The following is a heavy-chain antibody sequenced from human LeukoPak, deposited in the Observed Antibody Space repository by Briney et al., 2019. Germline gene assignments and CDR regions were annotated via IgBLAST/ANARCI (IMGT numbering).Heavy chain of an antibody. CDR2: ISSSGGYT. D-gene: IGHD6-6*01. V-gene: IGHV3-23*01. J-gene: IGHJ3*02. CDR3: AKDLREYTSSPRNAFHI. Sequence: GGSLRLSCAASGFTFSSYAMSWVRQAPGKGLEGGSTISSSGGYTYYADSVKGRFTISRDNSKNTLYLLLTSLRAEDTAVYYCAKDLREYTSSPRNAFHIWGQGTMVTVSS. CDR1: GFTFSSYA.